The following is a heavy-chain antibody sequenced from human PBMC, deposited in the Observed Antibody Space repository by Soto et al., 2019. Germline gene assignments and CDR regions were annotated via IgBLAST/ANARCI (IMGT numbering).Heavy chain of an antibody. CDR2: ISGRGGGT. CDR1: GFTFSTYA. D-gene: IGHD2-2*01. CDR3: ARQMTSSTNYYDY. J-gene: IGHJ4*02. Sequence: LRLSCAASGFTFSTYAMSWVRQAPGKGLEWVSAISGRGGGTFYADSVKGRFTIARDNSKNTLFLQMNSLRAEDTAVYFCARQMTSSTNYYDYWGQGTLVTVSS. V-gene: IGHV3-23*01.